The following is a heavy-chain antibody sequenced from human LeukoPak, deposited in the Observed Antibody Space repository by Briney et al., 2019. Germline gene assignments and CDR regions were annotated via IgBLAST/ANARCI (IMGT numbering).Heavy chain of an antibody. CDR3: ARGFYGSGRRMDDY. J-gene: IGHJ4*02. Sequence: SETLSLTCAVYGGSFSDFNWTWIRQPPGKGLEWIGEIGHNGSTNYNPSLKGRVTILVDTSKNQFSLKVTSVTAADTAVYYCARGFYGSGRRMDDYWGQGTLVTVSS. CDR2: IGHNGST. CDR1: GGSFSDFN. V-gene: IGHV4-34*01. D-gene: IGHD3-10*01.